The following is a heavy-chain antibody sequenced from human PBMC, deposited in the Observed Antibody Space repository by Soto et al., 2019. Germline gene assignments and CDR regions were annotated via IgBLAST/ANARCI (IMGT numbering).Heavy chain of an antibody. J-gene: IGHJ6*02. D-gene: IGHD2-15*01. CDR2: IVVGSGNT. CDR3: AADNPLVVVAATPDFYYYGMDV. V-gene: IGHV1-58*01. Sequence: GASVKVSCEASGFTFTSSAVGWVRQARGPRLEWIGWIVVGSGNTNYAQKFQERVTITRDMSTSTAYMELSSLRSEDTAVYYCAADNPLVVVAATPDFYYYGMDVWG. CDR1: GFTFTSSA.